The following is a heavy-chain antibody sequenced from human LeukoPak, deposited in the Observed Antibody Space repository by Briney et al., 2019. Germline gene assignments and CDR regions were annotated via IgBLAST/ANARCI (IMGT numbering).Heavy chain of an antibody. CDR3: AKDARRTSGWYFFDY. V-gene: IGHV3-23*01. Sequence: PGGSLRPSCAASGFAFSNQAMGWVRQASGKGLEWVSVISDSGDITYYADSVKGRFTISRDNSKNTLFLQMNSLRAEDTAVYYCAKDARRTSGWYFFDYWGQGTPVTVSS. D-gene: IGHD6-19*01. CDR2: ISDSGDIT. J-gene: IGHJ4*02. CDR1: GFAFSNQA.